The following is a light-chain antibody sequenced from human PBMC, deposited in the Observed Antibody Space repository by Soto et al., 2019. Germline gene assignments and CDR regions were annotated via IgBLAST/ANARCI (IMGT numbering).Light chain of an antibody. CDR3: QQVNNWWT. Sequence: EIVMPQSPATLSVSPGERATLSCRAGQSVSRNLAWYQQKPGQAPRLLIYGASTRATGIPARFSGSGSGTAVTFTLRSLQSADFAVYYCQQVNNWWTCGPANQVEI. CDR1: QSVSRN. CDR2: GAS. J-gene: IGKJ1*01. V-gene: IGKV3-15*01.